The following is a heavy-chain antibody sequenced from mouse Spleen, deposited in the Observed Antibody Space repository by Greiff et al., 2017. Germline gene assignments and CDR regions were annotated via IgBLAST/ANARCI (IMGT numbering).Heavy chain of an antibody. V-gene: IGHV5-16*01. J-gene: IGHJ2*01. D-gene: IGHD1-1*01. Sequence: EVQLVESEGGLVQPGSSMKLSCTASGFTFSDYYMAWVRQVPEKGLEWVANINYDGSSTYYLDSLKSRFIISRDNAKYILYLQMSSLKSEDTATYYCARGYGDYWGQGTTLTVSS. CDR3: ARGYGDY. CDR2: INYDGSST. CDR1: GFTFSDYY.